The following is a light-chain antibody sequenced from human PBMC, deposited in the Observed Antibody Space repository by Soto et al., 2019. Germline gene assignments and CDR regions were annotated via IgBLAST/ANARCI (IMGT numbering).Light chain of an antibody. CDR2: KAS. CDR1: QTISSW. Sequence: IQMAQFPCTQSRSLGDSVTITCRASQTISSWLAWYQQKPGKAPKLLIYKASTLKSGVPSRFSGSGSGTEFTLTISSLQPDDFATYYCQHYNSYSEAFGQGTKVDI. CDR3: QHYNSYSEA. J-gene: IGKJ1*01. V-gene: IGKV1-5*03.